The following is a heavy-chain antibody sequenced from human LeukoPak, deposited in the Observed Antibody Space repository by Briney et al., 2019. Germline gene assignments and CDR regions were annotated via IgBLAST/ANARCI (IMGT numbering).Heavy chain of an antibody. Sequence: GGSLRHSCAASGFTFSSYEMNWVRQAPGKGLEWVSYISSSGSTIYYADSVKGRFTISRDNAKNSLYLQMNSLRAEDTAVYYCARGTRESAQSGSYYRNWGQGTLVTVSS. J-gene: IGHJ4*02. D-gene: IGHD1-26*01. V-gene: IGHV3-48*03. CDR3: ARGTRESAQSGSYYRN. CDR1: GFTFSSYE. CDR2: ISSSGSTI.